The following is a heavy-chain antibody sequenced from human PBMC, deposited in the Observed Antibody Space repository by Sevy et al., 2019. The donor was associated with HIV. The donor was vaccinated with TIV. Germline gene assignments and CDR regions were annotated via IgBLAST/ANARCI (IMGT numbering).Heavy chain of an antibody. J-gene: IGHJ6*02. V-gene: IGHV3-23*01. CDR2: ISGSGGST. Sequence: GGSLRLSCAASGFTFSSYVMSWVRQAPGKGLEWVSAISGSGGSTYYADSVKGRFTISRDNSKNTLYLQMNSLRAEDTAVYYCAKQYYYGSGSYYNAGYYYYGMDVWGQRTTVTASS. D-gene: IGHD3-10*01. CDR3: AKQYYYGSGSYYNAGYYYYGMDV. CDR1: GFTFSSYV.